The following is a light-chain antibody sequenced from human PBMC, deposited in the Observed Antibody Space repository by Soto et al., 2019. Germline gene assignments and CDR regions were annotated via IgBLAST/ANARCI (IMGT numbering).Light chain of an antibody. CDR3: LQDYNYPRT. CDR2: AAS. J-gene: IGKJ1*01. Sequence: EMTQSPSSLSASVGARVTITCRASQSISSYLNWYQQKPGKATKVLIYAASSLQSGVPSRFSGSGSGTDFTLTISSLQPEEFATYYCLQDYNYPRTVGQGTKVDIK. V-gene: IGKV1-6*01. CDR1: QSISSY.